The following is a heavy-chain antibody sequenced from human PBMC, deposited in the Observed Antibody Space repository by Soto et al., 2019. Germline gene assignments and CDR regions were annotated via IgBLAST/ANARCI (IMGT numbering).Heavy chain of an antibody. Sequence: SGPTLVNPTQTLTLTCTFSGFSLSTSGMCVSWIRQPPGKALEWLARIDWDDDKYYSTSLKTRLTISKDTSKNQVVLTMTNMDPVDTATYYCARETYCTNGVCPSEYYYYGMDVWGQGTTVTVSS. D-gene: IGHD2-8*01. CDR3: ARETYCTNGVCPSEYYYYGMDV. CDR1: GFSLSTSGMC. CDR2: IDWDDDK. J-gene: IGHJ6*02. V-gene: IGHV2-70*11.